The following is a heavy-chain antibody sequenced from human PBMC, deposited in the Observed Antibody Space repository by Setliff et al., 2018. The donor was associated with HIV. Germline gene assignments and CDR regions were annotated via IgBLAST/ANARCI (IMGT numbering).Heavy chain of an antibody. J-gene: IGHJ4*02. Sequence: PGGSLRLSCAASGFSFATAWMTWVRQGPGKGLEWVGRIKSKTDGGTPDYAAHVKGRFTISRDDSKNTLYLQMSSLKIEDTAVYYCTTFSSGFSSDSVDYWGQGTLVTVSS. CDR3: TTFSSGFSSDSVDY. D-gene: IGHD6-25*01. CDR2: IKSKTDGGTP. CDR1: GFSFATAW. V-gene: IGHV3-15*01.